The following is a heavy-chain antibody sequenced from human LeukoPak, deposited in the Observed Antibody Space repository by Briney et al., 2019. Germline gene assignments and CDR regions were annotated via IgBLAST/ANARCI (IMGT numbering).Heavy chain of an antibody. D-gene: IGHD7-27*01. J-gene: IGHJ3*02. CDR3: ARGTGERAFDI. V-gene: IGHV1-69*13. CDR1: GGTFSSYA. Sequence: ASVKVSCKASGGTFSSYAISWVRQAPGQGLEWMGGIIPIFGTANYAQKFQGRVTITADESTSTAYMELSSLRAEDTAVYYCARGTGERAFDIWGQGTMVTVSS. CDR2: IIPIFGTA.